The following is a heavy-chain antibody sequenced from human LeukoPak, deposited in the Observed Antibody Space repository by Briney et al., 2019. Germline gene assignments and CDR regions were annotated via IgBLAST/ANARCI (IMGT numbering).Heavy chain of an antibody. V-gene: IGHV4-4*02. Sequence: SGTQSLTCAVSGGSISSSNWWSWVRQPPGKGLEWIGEIYHSGSTNYNSSLKSRVTISVDKSKNQFSLELSSVTAADTAVYYCARAHPQYDSSGYYDYWGQGTLATVSS. CDR2: IYHSGST. D-gene: IGHD3-22*01. CDR1: GGSISSSNW. J-gene: IGHJ4*02. CDR3: ARAHPQYDSSGYYDY.